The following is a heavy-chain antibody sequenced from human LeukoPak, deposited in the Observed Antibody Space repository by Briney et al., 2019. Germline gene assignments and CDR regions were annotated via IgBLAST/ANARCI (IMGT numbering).Heavy chain of an antibody. CDR3: ASKDVAAAAVRGLDY. Sequence: PLETLSLTCAVYGGSFSGYYWSWIRQPPGKGLEWIGQINHSGSTNYNPSLKSRVTISVDTSKNQFSLKLSSVTAADTAVYYCASKDVAAAAVRGLDYGGQGTLVTVSS. CDR1: GGSFSGYY. D-gene: IGHD6-13*01. V-gene: IGHV4-34*01. CDR2: INHSGST. J-gene: IGHJ4*02.